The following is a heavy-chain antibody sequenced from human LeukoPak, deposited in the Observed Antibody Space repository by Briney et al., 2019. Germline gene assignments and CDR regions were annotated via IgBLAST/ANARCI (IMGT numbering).Heavy chain of an antibody. CDR2: IKQDGSGA. D-gene: IGHD5-18*01. J-gene: IGHJ4*02. Sequence: GGSLKLSCAASGFTFSSFWMRWVRQAPGKGLEWVANIKQDGSGAYYVDSVKGRFTISRDNARDSLHLQMNSLRAEDTAVYYCARGEYRYTYWGQGTLVTVSS. CDR3: ARGEYRYTY. CDR1: GFTFSSFW. V-gene: IGHV3-7*05.